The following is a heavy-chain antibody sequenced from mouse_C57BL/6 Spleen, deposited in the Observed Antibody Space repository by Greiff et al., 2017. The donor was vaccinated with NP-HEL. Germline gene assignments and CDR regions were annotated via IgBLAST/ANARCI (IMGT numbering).Heavy chain of an antibody. CDR3: ARCLGVSDAMDY. V-gene: IGHV1-75*01. D-gene: IGHD4-1*01. CDR2: IFPGSGST. CDR1: GYTFTDYY. J-gene: IGHJ4*01. Sequence: LQESGPELVKPGASVKISCKASGYTFTDYYINWVKQRPGQGLEWIGWIFPGSGSTYYNEKFKGKATLTVDQSSSTAYMLLSSLTSEDSAVYFCARCLGVSDAMDYWGQGTSVTVSS.